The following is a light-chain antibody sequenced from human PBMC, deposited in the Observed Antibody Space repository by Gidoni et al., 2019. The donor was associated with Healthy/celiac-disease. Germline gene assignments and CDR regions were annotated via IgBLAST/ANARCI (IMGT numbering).Light chain of an antibody. CDR3: SSYTSSSTLV. CDR2: HVS. V-gene: IGLV2-14*01. J-gene: IGLJ2*01. CDR1: SSDVGGYNY. Sequence: QSALTQPASVSGSPGQSITISCTGTSSDVGGYNYVSWYQQRPGKAPKLMIYHVSNRPSGVSNRFSGSKSGNTASLTISGLQAEDEADYYCSSYTSSSTLVFGGGTKLTVL.